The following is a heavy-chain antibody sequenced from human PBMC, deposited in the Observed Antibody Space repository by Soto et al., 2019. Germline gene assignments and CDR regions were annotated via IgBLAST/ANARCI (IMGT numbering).Heavy chain of an antibody. Sequence: PGGSLRLSCAASGFSFSEYSMNWVRQAPGKGLEWVSSISSSSSYIYYADSVKGRFTISRDNAKNSLYLQMNSLRAEDTAVYYCASPGYSSGWDSYYYYGMDVWGQGTTDTVSS. D-gene: IGHD6-19*01. CDR1: GFSFSEYS. V-gene: IGHV3-21*01. CDR3: ASPGYSSGWDSYYYYGMDV. J-gene: IGHJ6*02. CDR2: ISSSSSYI.